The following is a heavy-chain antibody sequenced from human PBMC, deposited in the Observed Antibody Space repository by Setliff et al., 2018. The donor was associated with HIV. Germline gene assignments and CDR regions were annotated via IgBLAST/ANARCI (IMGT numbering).Heavy chain of an antibody. CDR3: ARDPLPEGSSTIPVELFDY. J-gene: IGHJ4*02. CDR1: GYTFTDYG. CDR2: ISAYNGNT. V-gene: IGHV1-18*01. Sequence: GASVKVSCKASGYTFTDYGISWVRQAPGQGLEWMGWISAYNGNTKYAQNVQGRVTMTRDTSTSTVYMELSSLRSEDTAVYYCARDPLPEGSSTIPVELFDYWGQGTLVTVSS. D-gene: IGHD2-2*01.